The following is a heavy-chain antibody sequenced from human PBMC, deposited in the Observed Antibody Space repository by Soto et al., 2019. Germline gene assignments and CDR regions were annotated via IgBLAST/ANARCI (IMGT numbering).Heavy chain of an antibody. Sequence: PSETLSLTCTVSGGSISSGGYYWSWIRQHPGKGLEWIGYIYYSGSTYYNPSLKSRVTISVDTSKNQFSLKLSSVTAADTAVYYCARVRGPGYSYGYPWGQGTLVTVPQ. D-gene: IGHD5-18*01. V-gene: IGHV4-31*03. CDR2: IYYSGST. CDR3: ARVRGPGYSYGYP. J-gene: IGHJ5*02. CDR1: GGSISSGGYY.